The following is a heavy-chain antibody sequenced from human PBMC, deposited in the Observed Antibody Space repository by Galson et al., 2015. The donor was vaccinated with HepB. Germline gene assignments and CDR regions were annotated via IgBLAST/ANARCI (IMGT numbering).Heavy chain of an antibody. J-gene: IGHJ6*03. Sequence: SLRLSCAASGLTLETYDISWVRQAPGRGLQWVSAISENDISTHYADPVKGRFTISRQKSKNMVFLQMNRLKVEDTAVYYCAKGSPTSFCHYYMDVWGKGTTVTVSS. CDR2: ISENDIST. V-gene: IGHV3-23*01. CDR3: AKGSPTSFCHYYMDV. CDR1: GLTLETYD.